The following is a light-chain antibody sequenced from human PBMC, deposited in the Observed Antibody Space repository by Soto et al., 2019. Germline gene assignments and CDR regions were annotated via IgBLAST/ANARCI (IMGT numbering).Light chain of an antibody. CDR3: LLSYSDGYVI. CDR2: DTY. CDR1: TGAVTSDHF. J-gene: IGLJ2*01. V-gene: IGLV7-46*01. Sequence: QTVVTQEPSLTVSPGGTVTLTCGSSTGAVTSDHFPYWFQQKPGQAPKTLIYDTYNRHSWTPARFSGSLLGGKAALTLSGAQPEDEADYYCLLSYSDGYVIVGGGTKLTVL.